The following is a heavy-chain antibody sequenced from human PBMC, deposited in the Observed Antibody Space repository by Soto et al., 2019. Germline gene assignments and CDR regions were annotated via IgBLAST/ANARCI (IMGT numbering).Heavy chain of an antibody. CDR1: GGSFSGDY. CDR2: INHSGRT. V-gene: IGHV4-34*01. Sequence: QVQLQQWGAGLLKPSETLSLTCAVNGGSFSGDYWSWIRQPPGRVLEWLVEINHSGRTNLNPSLKSRVSTSVDTYKNPVSLCLSSVTAADTAVYYCASSPRCINTACSNAYSHFGLDVWGQGTTVTLSS. CDR3: ASSPRCINTACSNAYSHFGLDV. D-gene: IGHD2-2*01. J-gene: IGHJ6*01.